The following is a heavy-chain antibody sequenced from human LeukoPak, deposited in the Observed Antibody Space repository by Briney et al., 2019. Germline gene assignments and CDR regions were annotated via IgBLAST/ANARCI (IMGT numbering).Heavy chain of an antibody. Sequence: GGSLRLSCAASGFTFSSYGMHWVRQAPGKGLEWVAVISYDGSNKYYADSVKGRFTISRDNSKNTLYLQMNSLRAEDTAVYYCAKDAHYGSGSYSAHWGQGTLVTVSS. CDR2: ISYDGSNK. CDR1: GFTFSSYG. J-gene: IGHJ4*02. V-gene: IGHV3-30*18. D-gene: IGHD3-10*01. CDR3: AKDAHYGSGSYSAH.